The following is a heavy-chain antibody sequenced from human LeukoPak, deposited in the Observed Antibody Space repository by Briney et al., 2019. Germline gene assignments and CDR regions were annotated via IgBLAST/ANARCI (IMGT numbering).Heavy chain of an antibody. CDR1: GGSISSGDYY. Sequence: PSQTLSLTCTVSGGSISSGDYYWSWIRQHPGKGPEWMGYIYYRGTTYCNPSLRSRIIMSVDTSKNQFSLKVSSVTAADTAVYYCARMTGYYLDSWGQGTVVTVSS. V-gene: IGHV4-31*03. CDR2: IYYRGTT. CDR3: ARMTGYYLDS. D-gene: IGHD3-9*01. J-gene: IGHJ4*02.